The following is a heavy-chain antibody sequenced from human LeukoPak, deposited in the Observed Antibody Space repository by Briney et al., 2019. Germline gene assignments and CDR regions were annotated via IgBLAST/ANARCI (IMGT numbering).Heavy chain of an antibody. V-gene: IGHV3-30-3*01. D-gene: IGHD5-18*01. J-gene: IGHJ3*02. CDR3: ARDSIRGYSYGDAFDI. CDR1: GFTFSSYA. CDR2: ISYDGSNK. Sequence: GGSLRLSCAASGFTFSSYAMHWVRQAPGKGLEWVAVISYDGSNKYYADSVKGRFTISRDNSKNTLYQQMNSLRAEDTAVYYCARDSIRGYSYGDAFDIWGQGTMVTVSS.